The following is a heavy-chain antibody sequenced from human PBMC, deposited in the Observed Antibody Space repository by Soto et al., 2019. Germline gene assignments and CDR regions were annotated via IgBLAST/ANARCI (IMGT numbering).Heavy chain of an antibody. V-gene: IGHV4-31*03. CDR2: IYYSVST. CDR3: ATSVASGESFSEH. D-gene: IGHD3-16*02. CDR1: GGSISSGGYS. Sequence: PSETLSLTCNVSGGSISSGGYSWSWILHHPGKGLEWIGYIYYSVSTYYNPSLKSRVTISVDTSKNQFSVRLSSVTAADTAVYYCATSVASGESFSEHWGQETLVTISS. J-gene: IGHJ1*01.